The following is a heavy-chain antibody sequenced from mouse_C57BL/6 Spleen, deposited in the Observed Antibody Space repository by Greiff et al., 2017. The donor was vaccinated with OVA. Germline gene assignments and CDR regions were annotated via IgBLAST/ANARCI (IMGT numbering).Heavy chain of an antibody. V-gene: IGHV1-69*01. CDR2: IDPSDSYT. CDR3: ARGSVSMDY. J-gene: IGHJ4*01. CDR1: GYTFTSYW. Sequence: SCKASGYTFTSYWMHWVKQRPGQGLEWIGEIDPSDSYTNYNQKFKGKSTLTVDKSSSTAYMQLSSLTSEDSAVYYCARGSVSMDYWGQGTSVTVSS.